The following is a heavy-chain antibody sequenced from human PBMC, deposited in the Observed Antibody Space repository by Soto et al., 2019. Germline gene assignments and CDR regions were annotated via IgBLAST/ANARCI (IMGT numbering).Heavy chain of an antibody. CDR2: VSTNNADT. V-gene: IGHV1-18*01. Sequence: ASVKVSGKTSGYHFTAYGLAWLRQAPGQRPEWMGWVSTNNADTNYAEKLQGRVTMTTDKSTTTTYMELRSLRSDDTALYYCARELNTDSSAYYSFNHWGEGTLVTVCS. CDR3: ARELNTDSSAYYSFNH. J-gene: IGHJ4*02. CDR1: GYHFTAYG. D-gene: IGHD3-22*01.